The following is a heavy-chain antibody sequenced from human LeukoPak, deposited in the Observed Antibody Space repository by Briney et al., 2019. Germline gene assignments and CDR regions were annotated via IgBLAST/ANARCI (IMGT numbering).Heavy chain of an antibody. D-gene: IGHD5-24*01. J-gene: IGHJ5*02. CDR1: GGTFSSYA. V-gene: IGHV1-69*04. CDR3: ARDGEKWFDP. Sequence: SVKVSCKASGGTFSSYAISWVRQAPGQGREWMGRIIPILGIANYAQKFQGRVTITADKSTSTAYMELSSLRSEDTAVYYCARDGEKWFDPWGQGTLVTVSS. CDR2: IIPILGIA.